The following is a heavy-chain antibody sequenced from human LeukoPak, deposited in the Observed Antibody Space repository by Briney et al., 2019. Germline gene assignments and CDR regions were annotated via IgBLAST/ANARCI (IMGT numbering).Heavy chain of an antibody. J-gene: IGHJ6*02. V-gene: IGHV1-69*01. Sequence: GASVKVSCKASGGTFSSYAISWVRQAPGQGPEWMGGIIPIFGTANYAQKFQGRVTITADESTSTAYMELSSLRSEDTAVYYCARDGTSSSSPDYYYYYGMDVWGQGTTVTVSS. CDR3: ARDGTSSSSPDYYYYYGMDV. D-gene: IGHD6-6*01. CDR2: IIPIFGTA. CDR1: GGTFSSYA.